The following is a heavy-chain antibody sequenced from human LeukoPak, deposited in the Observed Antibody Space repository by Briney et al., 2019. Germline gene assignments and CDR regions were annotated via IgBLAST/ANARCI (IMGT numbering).Heavy chain of an antibody. CDR3: ARDDSKFYYYMDV. Sequence: GGSLRLSCAASGFTVSSNYMSWVRQAPGKGLEWVSVIYSGGSTYYADSVKGRFTISRDNAKNSLYLQMNSLRAEDTAVYYCARDDSKFYYYMDVWGKGTTVTVSS. D-gene: IGHD2-21*02. CDR2: IYSGGST. V-gene: IGHV3-66*01. J-gene: IGHJ6*03. CDR1: GFTVSSNY.